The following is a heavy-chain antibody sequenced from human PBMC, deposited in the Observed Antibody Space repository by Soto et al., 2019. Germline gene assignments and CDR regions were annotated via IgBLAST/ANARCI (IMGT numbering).Heavy chain of an antibody. D-gene: IGHD2-15*01. V-gene: IGHV4-61*03. CDR3: ARSRCPSTVVTGCGAFDI. Sequence: SETLSLTCTVSGGPVRDAFSYWTWIRQPPGKGPEWMGYLSYTGSTYYNPSLRNRATISVDESSNLLSLKLSSVTAADTAVYYCARSRCPSTVVTGCGAFDIWGQGTMVTVSS. CDR1: GGPVRDAFSY. CDR2: LSYTGST. J-gene: IGHJ3*02.